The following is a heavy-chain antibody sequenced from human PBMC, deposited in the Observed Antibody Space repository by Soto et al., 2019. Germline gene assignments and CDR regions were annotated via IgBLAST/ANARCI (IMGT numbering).Heavy chain of an antibody. Sequence: GASVKVSCKASGYTFTSYYMHWVRQAPGQGLEWMGIINPSGIANYAQKFQGRVTITADKSTSTAYMELSSLRSEDTAVYYCLVGVAARFDYWGQGTLVTVSS. V-gene: IGHV1-46*01. CDR2: INPSGIA. CDR3: LVGVAARFDY. D-gene: IGHD2-15*01. CDR1: GYTFTSYY. J-gene: IGHJ4*02.